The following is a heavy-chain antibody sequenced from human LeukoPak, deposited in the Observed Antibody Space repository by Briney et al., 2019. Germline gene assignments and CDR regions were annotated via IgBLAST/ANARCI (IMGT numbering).Heavy chain of an antibody. D-gene: IGHD6-13*01. Sequence: SETLSLTCAVSGGSISSGGYSWSWIRQPPGKGLEWIGYIYHSGSTNYNPSLKSRVTISVDTSKNQFSLKLSSVTAADTAVYYCARVPDGSSWPEFDYWGQGTLVTVSS. V-gene: IGHV4-30-2*01. CDR1: GGSISSGGYS. J-gene: IGHJ4*02. CDR3: ARVPDGSSWPEFDY. CDR2: IYHSGST.